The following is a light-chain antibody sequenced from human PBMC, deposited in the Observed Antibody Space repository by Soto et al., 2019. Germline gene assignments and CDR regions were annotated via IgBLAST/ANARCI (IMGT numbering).Light chain of an antibody. CDR2: GAS. J-gene: IGKJ1*01. CDR3: QQYNNWPRA. Sequence: EIVMTQSPGTLSVSPGERATLSCRASQSVSSNLAWYQQKPGQAPSLLIYGASTRATGIPARFSGSGSGTEFALTISSLHSEYFAVYYCQQYNNWPRAFGQGSKV. V-gene: IGKV3-15*01. CDR1: QSVSSN.